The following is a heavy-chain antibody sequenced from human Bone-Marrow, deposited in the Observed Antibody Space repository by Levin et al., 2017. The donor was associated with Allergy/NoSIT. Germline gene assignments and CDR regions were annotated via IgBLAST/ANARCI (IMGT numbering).Heavy chain of an antibody. J-gene: IGHJ4*02. CDR1: GGSISSDNFY. Sequence: SETLSLTCTVSGGSISSDNFYWNWIRQPAGKGLEWIGRIYASGSTNYNPSLKSRVTISVDASKIQFSLKLSAVTAADTAVYYCARGVYDILTGSYMGKLDYWGQGTLVTVSS. D-gene: IGHD3-9*01. CDR3: ARGVYDILTGSYMGKLDY. V-gene: IGHV4-61*02. CDR2: IYASGST.